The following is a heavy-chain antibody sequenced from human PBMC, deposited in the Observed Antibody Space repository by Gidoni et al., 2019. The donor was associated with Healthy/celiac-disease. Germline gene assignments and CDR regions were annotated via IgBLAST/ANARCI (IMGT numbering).Heavy chain of an antibody. D-gene: IGHD2-2*01. CDR1: GFTFSSYG. CDR3: AKDLGIVVVPAATYGMDV. V-gene: IGHV3-30*18. CDR2: ISYDGSNK. J-gene: IGHJ6*02. Sequence: QVQLVESGGGVVQPGRSLRLSCAASGFTFSSYGMHWVRQAPGKGLEWVAVISYDGSNKYYADSVKGRFTISRDNSKNTLYLQMNSLRAEDTAVYYCAKDLGIVVVPAATYGMDVWGQGTTVTVSS.